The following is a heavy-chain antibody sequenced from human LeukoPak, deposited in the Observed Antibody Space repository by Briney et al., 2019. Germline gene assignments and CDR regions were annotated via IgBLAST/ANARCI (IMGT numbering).Heavy chain of an antibody. CDR1: GFTFSSYA. CDR3: ARDRGWRLFDY. Sequence: GSLRLSCAASGFTFSSYAMHWVRQAPGKGLEWVAVISYDGSNKYYADSVKGRFTISRDNSKNTLYLQMNSLRAEDTAVYYCARDRGWRLFDYWGQGTLVTVSS. CDR2: ISYDGSNK. V-gene: IGHV3-30-3*01. D-gene: IGHD6-19*01. J-gene: IGHJ4*02.